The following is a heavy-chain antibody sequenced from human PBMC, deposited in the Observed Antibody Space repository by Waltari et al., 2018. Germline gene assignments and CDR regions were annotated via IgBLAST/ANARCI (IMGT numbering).Heavy chain of an antibody. Sequence: QLQRQESGPGLLKPSETLSLTCTVPVGSISTNYNWGWIRQPPGKGLEWMGNMQYRGSTFYNPSLESRVTISLDTWKNQFSLRLSSVGAADTAVYFCGRIAFGDEGGYFQYWGQGTLVTVSS. V-gene: IGHV4-39*01. J-gene: IGHJ1*01. D-gene: IGHD4-17*01. CDR1: VGSISTNYN. CDR3: GRIAFGDEGGYFQY. CDR2: MQYRGST.